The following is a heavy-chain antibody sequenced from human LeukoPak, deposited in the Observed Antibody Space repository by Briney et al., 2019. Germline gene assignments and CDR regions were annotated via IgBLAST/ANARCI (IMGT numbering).Heavy chain of an antibody. CDR2: IYSGCST. CDR1: GFTVSSNY. Sequence: GGSLRLSCAASGFTVSSNYMSWVRQAPGKGLEWGSVIYSGCSTYYADSVKGRFTISRDNSKDTLYLQLNSLRAEDTAVYYCARDYVCDAFYIWGQGTMVSVSS. V-gene: IGHV3-66*01. CDR3: ARDYVCDAFYI. J-gene: IGHJ3*02. D-gene: IGHD2-8*01.